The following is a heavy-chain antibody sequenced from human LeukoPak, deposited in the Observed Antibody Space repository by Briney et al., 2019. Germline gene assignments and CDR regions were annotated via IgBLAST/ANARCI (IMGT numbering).Heavy chain of an antibody. CDR3: ARDLPYSSSWYSSLDYYYYYMDV. V-gene: IGHV4-39*07. D-gene: IGHD6-13*01. CDR2: IYTSGST. CDR1: GGSISSSSYY. Sequence: SETLSLTCTVSGGSISSSSYYWGWIRQPPGKGLEWIGSIYTSGSTNYNPSLKSRVTMSVDTSKNQFSLKLSSVTAADTAVYYCARDLPYSSSWYSSLDYYYYYMDVWGKGTTVTISS. J-gene: IGHJ6*03.